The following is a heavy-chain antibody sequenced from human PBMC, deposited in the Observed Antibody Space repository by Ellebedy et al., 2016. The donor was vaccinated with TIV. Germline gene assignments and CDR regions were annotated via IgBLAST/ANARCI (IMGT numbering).Heavy chain of an antibody. CDR1: GYSFTIYW. D-gene: IGHD2/OR15-2a*01. CDR3: ARPNMGYYYMDA. CDR2: IYPGDSDT. V-gene: IGHV5-51*01. Sequence: KVSCKGSGYSFTIYWIVWVRQMPGKGLEWMGIIYPGDSDTRYSPSFQGQVSISVDKSISTAYLQWSSLKASDTAIYYCARPNMGYYYMDAWGQGTTVIVSS. J-gene: IGHJ6*03.